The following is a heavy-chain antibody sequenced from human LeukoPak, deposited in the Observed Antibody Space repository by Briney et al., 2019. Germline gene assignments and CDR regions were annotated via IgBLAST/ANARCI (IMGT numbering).Heavy chain of an antibody. CDR2: IYTSGST. CDR1: GGSISSGSYY. V-gene: IGHV4-61*02. CDR3: ARNSYGYPVDP. Sequence: SETLSLTCTVSGGSISSGSYYWSWIRQPAGKGLEWIGRIYTSGSTNYNPSLKSRVTISVDTSKNQFSLKLSSVTAADTAVYYCARNSYGYPVDPWGQGTLVTVSS. D-gene: IGHD5-18*01. J-gene: IGHJ5*02.